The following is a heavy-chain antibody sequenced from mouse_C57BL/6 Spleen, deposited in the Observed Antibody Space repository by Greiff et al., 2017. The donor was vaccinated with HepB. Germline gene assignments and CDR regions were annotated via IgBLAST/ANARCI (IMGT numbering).Heavy chain of an antibody. Sequence: QLQQSGAELVRPGASVKLSCTASGFNIKDDYMHWVKQRPEQGLEWIGWIDPENGDTEYASKFQGKATITADTSSNTAYLQLSSLTSEDTAVYYCTTREGFAYWGQGTLVTVSA. CDR3: TTREGFAY. V-gene: IGHV14-4*01. J-gene: IGHJ3*01. CDR1: GFNIKDDY. CDR2: IDPENGDT.